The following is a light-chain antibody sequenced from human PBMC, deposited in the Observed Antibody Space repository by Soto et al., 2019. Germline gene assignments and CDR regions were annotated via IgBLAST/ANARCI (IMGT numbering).Light chain of an antibody. CDR1: QIVSSGF. CDR2: GAS. CDR3: QQLNSYPIT. Sequence: PGERATLSCRASQIVSSGFLAWYQQIRGQPPRLLIYGASTRATGVPDRFSGSGSGTEFTLTISSLQPEDFATYYCQQLNSYPITFGQGTRLEIK. V-gene: IGKV3D-7*01. J-gene: IGKJ5*01.